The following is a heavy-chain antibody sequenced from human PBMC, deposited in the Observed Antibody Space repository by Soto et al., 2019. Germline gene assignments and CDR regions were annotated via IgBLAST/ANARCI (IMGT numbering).Heavy chain of an antibody. CDR1: GFTFSNFA. V-gene: IGHV3-23*01. J-gene: IGHJ6*03. CDR3: AKDTSSSPYYMDV. Sequence: EVQVLESGGGSVQPGGSLRLSCAASGFTFSNFAMSWVRHAPGKGLEWVSEITGSTGTTYYADSVRGRFIISRDNSQNTLQLQMNSLRPEDTAGYYCAKDTSSSPYYMDVWGKGTTVTVSS. CDR2: ITGSTGTT. D-gene: IGHD2-2*01.